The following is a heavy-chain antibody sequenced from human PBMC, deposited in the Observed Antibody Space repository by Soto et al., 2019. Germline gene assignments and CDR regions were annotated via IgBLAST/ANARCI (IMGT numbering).Heavy chain of an antibody. V-gene: IGHV1-69*13. Sequence: SVKVSCKASGGTFSSYAIGWVRQAPGQGLEWMGGIIPIFGTANYAQKFQGRVTITADESTSTAYMELSSLRSEDTAVYYCARVVSPYYYDSSGFTSVDVWGQGTTVTVSS. J-gene: IGHJ6*02. CDR2: IIPIFGTA. D-gene: IGHD3-22*01. CDR3: ARVVSPYYYDSSGFTSVDV. CDR1: GGTFSSYA.